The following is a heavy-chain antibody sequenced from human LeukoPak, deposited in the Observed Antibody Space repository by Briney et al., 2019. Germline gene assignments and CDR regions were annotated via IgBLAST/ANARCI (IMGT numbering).Heavy chain of an antibody. J-gene: IGHJ5*02. CDR3: ARLSGIPMDIVVVPAAIKGRYNWFAP. CDR2: ISAYNGNT. CDR1: GYTFTSYG. Sequence: ASVKVSCKASGYTFTSYGISWVRQAPGQGLEWMGWISAYNGNTNYAQKLQGRVTMTTDTSTSTAYMELRSLRSDDTAVYYCARLSGIPMDIVVVPAAIKGRYNWFAPWGQGTLVTVSS. D-gene: IGHD2-2*03. V-gene: IGHV1-18*01.